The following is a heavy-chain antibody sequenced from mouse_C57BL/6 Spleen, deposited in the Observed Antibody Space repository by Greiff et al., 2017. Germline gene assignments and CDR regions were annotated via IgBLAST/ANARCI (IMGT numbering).Heavy chain of an antibody. D-gene: IGHD1-1*01. CDR1: GFNIKNTY. CDR3: ARMVDYGSSYVGLYFDV. J-gene: IGHJ1*03. V-gene: IGHV14-3*01. CDR2: IDPANGNT. Sequence: VQLQQSVAELVRPGASVKLSCTASGFNIKNTYMHWVKQRPEQDLEWIGRIDPANGNTKYAPKFQGKVTITADTSSNTAYLQLSSLTSEDTAIYYCARMVDYGSSYVGLYFDVWGTGTTVTVSS.